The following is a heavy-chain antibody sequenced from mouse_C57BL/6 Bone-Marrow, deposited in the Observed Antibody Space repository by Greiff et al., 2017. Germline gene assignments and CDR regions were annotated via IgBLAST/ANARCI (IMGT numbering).Heavy chain of an antibody. Sequence: VQVVESGAELARPGASVKLSCKASGYTFTSYGISWVKQRTGQGLEWIGLVYPYNGGTSYNQKFKGKATLTVDTSSSTAYMELNSLTSEDSAVYYGAKQLRLPDYYAMDYWGQGTSVTVSS. V-gene: IGHV1-81*01. CDR1: GYTFTSYG. D-gene: IGHD3-2*02. CDR2: VYPYNGGT. CDR3: AKQLRLPDYYAMDY. J-gene: IGHJ4*01.